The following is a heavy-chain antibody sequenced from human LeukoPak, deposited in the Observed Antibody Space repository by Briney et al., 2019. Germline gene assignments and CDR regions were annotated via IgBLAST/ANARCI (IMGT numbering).Heavy chain of an antibody. CDR2: IWYDGSNK. CDR1: GFTFSSYG. D-gene: IGHD2-2*02. V-gene: IGHV3-30*02. Sequence: PGGSLRLSCAASGFTFSSYGMHWVRQAPGKGLEWVAVIWYDGSNKYYADSVKGRFTISRDNSKNTLYLQMSSLRAEDTAVYYCAKEETYNAFDIWGQGTMVTVSS. CDR3: AKEETYNAFDI. J-gene: IGHJ3*02.